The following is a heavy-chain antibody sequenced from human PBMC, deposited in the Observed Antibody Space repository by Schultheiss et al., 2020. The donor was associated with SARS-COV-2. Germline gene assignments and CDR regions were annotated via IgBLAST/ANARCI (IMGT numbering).Heavy chain of an antibody. D-gene: IGHD3-22*01. V-gene: IGHV3-21*01. CDR3: ASGYYYDSSGYYVAPIGYYYGMDV. Sequence: GGSLRLSCAASGFTFSSYSMNWVRQAPGKGLEWVSCISSRSSSIYYADSVKGRFTISRDNAKNTLYLQMNSLRVEDTAVYYCASGYYYDSSGYYVAPIGYYYGMDVWGQGTTVTVSS. CDR2: ISSRSSSI. CDR1: GFTFSSYS. J-gene: IGHJ6*02.